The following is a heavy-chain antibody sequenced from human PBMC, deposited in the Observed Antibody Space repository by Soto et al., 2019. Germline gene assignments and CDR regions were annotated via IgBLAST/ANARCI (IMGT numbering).Heavy chain of an antibody. CDR2: IYYSGST. CDR1: GGSISSYY. J-gene: IGHJ3*02. CDR3: ARDMESYYDSSGPDDAFDI. D-gene: IGHD3-22*01. V-gene: IGHV4-59*01. Sequence: SETLSLTCTVSGGSISSYYWIWIRQPPGKGLEWIGYIYYSGSTNYNPSLKSRVTISVDTSKNQFSLKLSSVTAADTAVYYCARDMESYYDSSGPDDAFDIWGQGTMVTVS.